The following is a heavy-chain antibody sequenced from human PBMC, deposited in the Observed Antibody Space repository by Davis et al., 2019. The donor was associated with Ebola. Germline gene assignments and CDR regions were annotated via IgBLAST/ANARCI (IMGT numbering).Heavy chain of an antibody. CDR3: AGFSSSYYYGMDV. J-gene: IGHJ6*04. CDR1: GYSFTSYW. Sequence: KVSCKGSGYSFTSYWIGWVRQMPGKGLEWMGIIYPGDSDTRYSPSFQGQVTISADKSISTAYLQWSSLKASDTAMYYCAGFSSSYYYGMDVWGKGTTVTVSS. D-gene: IGHD6-13*01. CDR2: IYPGDSDT. V-gene: IGHV5-51*01.